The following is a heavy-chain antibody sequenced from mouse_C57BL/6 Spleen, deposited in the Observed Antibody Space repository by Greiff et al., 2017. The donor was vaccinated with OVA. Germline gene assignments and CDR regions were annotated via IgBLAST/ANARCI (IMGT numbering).Heavy chain of an antibody. CDR3: ARDYYGSSGYFDV. CDR2: IYPGDGDT. CDR1: GYAFSSSW. D-gene: IGHD1-1*01. V-gene: IGHV1-82*01. J-gene: IGHJ1*03. Sequence: VKLMESGPELVKPGASVKISCKASGYAFSSSWMNWVKQRPGKGLEWIGRIYPGDGDTNYNGKFKGKATLTADKSSSTAYMQLSSLTSEDSAVYFCARDYYGSSGYFDVWGTGTTVTVSS.